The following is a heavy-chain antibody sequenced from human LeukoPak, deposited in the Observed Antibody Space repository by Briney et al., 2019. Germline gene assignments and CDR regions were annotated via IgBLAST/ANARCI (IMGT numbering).Heavy chain of an antibody. CDR1: GGTFSSYA. V-gene: IGHV1-69*13. J-gene: IGHJ4*02. D-gene: IGHD2-2*01. CDR2: IIPIFGTA. CDR3: AAVVPAVMGYFDY. Sequence: SVKVSCTASGGTFSSYALSWVRQAPGQGLEWMGGIIPIFGTANYAQKFQGRVTITADESTSTAYMELSSLRSEDTAVYYCAAVVPAVMGYFDYWGQGTLVTVSS.